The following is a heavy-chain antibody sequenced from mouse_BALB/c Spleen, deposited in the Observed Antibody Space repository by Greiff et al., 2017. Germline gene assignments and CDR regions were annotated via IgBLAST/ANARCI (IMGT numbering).Heavy chain of an antibody. J-gene: IGHJ4*01. Sequence: DVMLVESGGGLVQPGGSLKLSCAASGFTFSSYGMSWVRQTPDKRLELVATINSNGGSTYYPDSVKGRFTISRDNAKNTLYLQMSSLKSEDTAMYYCARDLYYDYYYYAMDYWGQGTSVTVSS. D-gene: IGHD2-4*01. CDR3: ARDLYYDYYYYAMDY. CDR2: INSNGGST. CDR1: GFTFSSYG. V-gene: IGHV5-6-3*01.